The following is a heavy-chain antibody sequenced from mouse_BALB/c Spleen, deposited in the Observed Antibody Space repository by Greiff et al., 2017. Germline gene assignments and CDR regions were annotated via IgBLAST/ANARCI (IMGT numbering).Heavy chain of an antibody. J-gene: IGHJ4*01. CDR1: GFTFSDFY. Sequence: EVKLVDSGGGLVQPGGSLRLSCAPSGFTFSDFYMEWVRQPPGKRLEWIAASRNKANDYTTEYSASVKGRFIVSRDTSQSILYLQMNALRAEDTAIYYCARDADGYYSYAMDYWGQGTSVTVSS. CDR2: SRNKANDYTT. V-gene: IGHV7-1*02. D-gene: IGHD2-3*01. CDR3: ARDADGYYSYAMDY.